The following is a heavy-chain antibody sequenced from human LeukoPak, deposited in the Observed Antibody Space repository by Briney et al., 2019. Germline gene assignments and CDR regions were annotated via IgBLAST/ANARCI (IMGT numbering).Heavy chain of an antibody. CDR3: ARDGPPTTTLWFGGNWFDP. J-gene: IGHJ5*02. Sequence: GGSLRLSCAASGFTFSNYWMNWVRQAPGKGLEWVANIKQDRSEKYYVDSVKGRFTISRDNGKNSLYLQMNSLRAEDTAVYYCARDGPPTTTLWFGGNWFDPWGQGTLVTVSS. CDR1: GFTFSNYW. D-gene: IGHD3-10*01. CDR2: IKQDRSEK. V-gene: IGHV3-7*03.